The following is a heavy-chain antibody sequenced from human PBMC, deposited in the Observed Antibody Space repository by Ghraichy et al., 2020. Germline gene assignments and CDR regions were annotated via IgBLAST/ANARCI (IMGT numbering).Heavy chain of an antibody. CDR3: ASDLGSGSLYDYFDT. Sequence: GGSLRLSCEASGFPLRSYNMNWVRRAPGKGLEWVSFISRSSNTIYYADSVKGRFTISRDNDRFSLYLQMNSLRVEDTAIYYCASDLGSGSLYDYFDTWGQGVMGTVSS. CDR1: GFPLRSYN. J-gene: IGHJ4*02. CDR2: ISRSSNTI. D-gene: IGHD3-10*01. V-gene: IGHV3-48*04.